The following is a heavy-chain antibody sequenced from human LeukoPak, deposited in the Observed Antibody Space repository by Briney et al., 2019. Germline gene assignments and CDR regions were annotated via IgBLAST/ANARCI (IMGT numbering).Heavy chain of an antibody. CDR2: ISGSGGST. CDR1: GFTFSSYA. Sequence: PGGSLRLSCAASGFTFSSYAMSWVRQAPGKGLEWVSAISGSGGSTYYADSVKGRFTISRDNSKNTLYLQMNSLRAEDTAVYYCARETWVLLWFGELSPFDYWGQGTLVTVSS. CDR3: ARETWVLLWFGELSPFDY. J-gene: IGHJ4*02. D-gene: IGHD3-10*01. V-gene: IGHV3-23*01.